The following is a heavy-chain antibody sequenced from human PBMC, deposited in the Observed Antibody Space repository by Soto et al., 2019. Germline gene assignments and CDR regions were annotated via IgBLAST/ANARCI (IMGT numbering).Heavy chain of an antibody. CDR3: ARYGGNVEAIIAAAGIG. D-gene: IGHD6-13*01. V-gene: IGHV5-51*01. J-gene: IGHJ4*02. CDR1: GYSFTSYW. Sequence: GESLKISCKGSGYSFTSYWMGWVRQMPGKGLEWMGIIYPGDSDTRYSPSFQGQVTISADKSISTAYLQWSSLKASDTAMYYCARYGGNVEAIIAAAGIGWGQGTLVTVSS. CDR2: IYPGDSDT.